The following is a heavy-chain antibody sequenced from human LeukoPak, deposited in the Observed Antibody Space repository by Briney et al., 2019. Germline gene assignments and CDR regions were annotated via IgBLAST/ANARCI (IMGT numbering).Heavy chain of an antibody. CDR1: GFTFSSYA. CDR3: ARDRWDIVANFDY. CDR2: ISYDGSNK. D-gene: IGHD5-12*01. V-gene: IGHV3-30*04. J-gene: IGHJ4*02. Sequence: GGSLRLSYAASGFTFSSYAMHWVRQAPGKGLEWVAVISYDGSNKYYADSVKGRFTISRDNSKNTLYLQMNSLRAEDTAVYYCARDRWDIVANFDYWGQGTLVTVSS.